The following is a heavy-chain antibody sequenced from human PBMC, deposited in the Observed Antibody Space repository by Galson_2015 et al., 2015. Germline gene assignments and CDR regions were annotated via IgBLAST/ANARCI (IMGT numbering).Heavy chain of an antibody. CDR1: GSSFSSYW. Sequence: SLRLSCAASGSSFSSYWMHWVRQVPGKGLVWVSHINNDGSGTGYADSVKGRFTISRDNAKNTLYLQMNSLRSEDTAVYYCARDLWANYYYYGMDIWGQGTTVTFS. J-gene: IGHJ6*02. CDR2: INNDGSGT. CDR3: ARDLWANYYYYGMDI. V-gene: IGHV3-74*01. D-gene: IGHD1-26*01.